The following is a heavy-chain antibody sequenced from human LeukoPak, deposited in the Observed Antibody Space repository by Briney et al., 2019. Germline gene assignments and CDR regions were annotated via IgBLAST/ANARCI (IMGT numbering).Heavy chain of an antibody. CDR3: ARDRPGLRYYYGMDV. V-gene: IGHV3-33*01. CDR1: GFPFSTYG. J-gene: IGHJ6*02. CDR2: IWYDGSIK. D-gene: IGHD6-6*01. Sequence: GGSLRLSCAASGFPFSTYGIHWVRQAPGKGLEWVAVIWYDGSIKYYADSVKGRFTISRDNSKNSLYLQMNSLRAEDTAVYYCARDRPGLRYYYGMDVWGQGTTVTVSS.